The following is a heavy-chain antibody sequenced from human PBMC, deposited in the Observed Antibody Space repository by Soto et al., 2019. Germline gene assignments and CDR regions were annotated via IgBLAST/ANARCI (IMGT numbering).Heavy chain of an antibody. CDR2: IYYSGST. D-gene: IGHD1-20*01. Sequence: QVQLQESGPGLVKPSQTLSLTCTVTGGSISSGGYYWSWIRQHPGKGLEWIGYIYYSGSTYYNPSLKSRVTISVDTSKNQFSLNLSSVTAADTAVYYCARVRSEHVTGIDYWGQGTLVTVSS. V-gene: IGHV4-31*03. CDR3: ARVRSEHVTGIDY. J-gene: IGHJ4*02. CDR1: GGSISSGGYY.